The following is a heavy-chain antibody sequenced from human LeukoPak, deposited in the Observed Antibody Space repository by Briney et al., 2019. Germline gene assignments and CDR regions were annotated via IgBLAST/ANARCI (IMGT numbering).Heavy chain of an antibody. V-gene: IGHV4-59*08. CDR2: IYYSGST. CDR1: GGSISSYY. Sequence: PSETLSLTCTVSGGSISSYYWSWVRQPPGKGLEWTGYIYYSGSTNYNPSLKSRVTISVDTSKNQFSLKLSSVTAADTAVYYCARLYGSGSYYNHYYYYYGMDVWGQGTTVTVSS. D-gene: IGHD3-10*01. J-gene: IGHJ6*02. CDR3: ARLYGSGSYYNHYYYYYGMDV.